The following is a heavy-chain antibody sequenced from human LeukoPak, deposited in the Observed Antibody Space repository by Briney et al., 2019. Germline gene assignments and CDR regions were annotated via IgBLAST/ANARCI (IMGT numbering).Heavy chain of an antibody. D-gene: IGHD5-12*01. CDR2: IYTSGST. V-gene: IGHV4-4*07. CDR1: GGSISSYY. J-gene: IGHJ6*03. CDR3: ARDGGGYSGYHNYYYYMDV. Sequence: PSETLSLTCSVSGGSISSYYWSWIRQPAGKGLEWIGRIYTSGSTNYNPSLKSRVTMSVDTSKNQFSLKLSSVTAADTAVYYCARDGGGYSGYHNYYYYMDVWGKGTTVTVSS.